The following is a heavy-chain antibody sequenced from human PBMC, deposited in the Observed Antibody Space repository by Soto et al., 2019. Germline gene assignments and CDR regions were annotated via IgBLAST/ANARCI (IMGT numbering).Heavy chain of an antibody. Sequence: QVQLVESGGGVVQPGRSLRLSCAASGFTFFSYGMHWVRQAPGKGLEWVAVIWYDGSNTYYADSVKGRFTISRDNSKNTLYLQMNSPRAEDTAVYYCAREVGDFDSWGQGTLVTVSS. CDR3: AREVGDFDS. CDR1: GFTFFSYG. V-gene: IGHV3-33*01. CDR2: IWYDGSNT. D-gene: IGHD2-2*01. J-gene: IGHJ4*02.